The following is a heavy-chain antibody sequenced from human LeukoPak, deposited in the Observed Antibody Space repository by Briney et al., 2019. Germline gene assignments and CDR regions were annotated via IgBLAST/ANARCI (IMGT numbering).Heavy chain of an antibody. CDR1: AVSISSYY. J-gene: IGHJ5*01. D-gene: IGHD3-22*01. V-gene: IGHV4-59*01. Sequence: PSETLSLTCTVSAVSISSYYWSWIRQPPGKGLEWIGYIYHSGSTNYNPSLKSRVTISVDTSKNQFSLKLSSVTAADTAVYYCARDRYYYDSSGTRWFDSWGQGTLVTVSS. CDR2: IYHSGST. CDR3: ARDRYYYDSSGTRWFDS.